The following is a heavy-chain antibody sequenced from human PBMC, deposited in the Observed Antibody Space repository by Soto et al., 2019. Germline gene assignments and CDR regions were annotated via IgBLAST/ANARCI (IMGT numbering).Heavy chain of an antibody. CDR3: ARAYTLKGSSYGFYYFDY. V-gene: IGHV6-1*01. CDR2: TYYRSKWYN. CDR1: GDSVSSNSAA. Sequence: SQTLSLTCAISGDSVSSNSAAWNWIRQSPSRGLEWLGRTYYRSKWYNDYAVSAKSRITINPDTSKNQFSLQLNSVTPEDTAVYYCARAYTLKGSSYGFYYFDYWGQGTLVTVSS. D-gene: IGHD5-18*01. J-gene: IGHJ4*02.